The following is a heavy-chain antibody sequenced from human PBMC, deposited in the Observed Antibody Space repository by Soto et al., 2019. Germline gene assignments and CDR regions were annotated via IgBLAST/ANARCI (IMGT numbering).Heavy chain of an antibody. D-gene: IGHD3-22*01. CDR3: AREVYDSSGYYHLNWFDP. CDR1: GGTFSSYA. CDR2: IIPIFGTA. V-gene: IGHV1-69*13. Sequence: SVKVSCKASGGTFSSYAISWVRQPPGQGLEWMGGIIPIFGTANYAQKFQGRVTITADESTSTAYMELSSLRSEDTAVYYCAREVYDSSGYYHLNWFDPWGQGTLVTVLL. J-gene: IGHJ5*02.